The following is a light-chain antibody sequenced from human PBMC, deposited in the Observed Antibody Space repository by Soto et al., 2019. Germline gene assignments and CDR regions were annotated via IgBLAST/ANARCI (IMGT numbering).Light chain of an antibody. CDR1: NSNVGNNT. CDR2: GYN. Sequence: QSVLTQPPSASGTPGQRVTISCSGSNSNVGNNTVNWYQQFPGTSPRLLIEGYNHRPSGVPDRFSGSKSANSASLAISGLKSEDEADYYCASWDDGRNGWLFGGGTKLTVL. V-gene: IGLV1-44*01. CDR3: ASWDDGRNGWL. J-gene: IGLJ3*02.